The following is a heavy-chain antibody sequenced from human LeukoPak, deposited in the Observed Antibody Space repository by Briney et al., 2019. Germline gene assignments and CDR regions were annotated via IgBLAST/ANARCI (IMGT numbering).Heavy chain of an antibody. J-gene: IGHJ4*02. V-gene: IGHV5-51*01. Sequence: GESLKISCKGSGYSFTNYWIGWVRQMPGKGLEWMGIIYPGDSDTRYSPSFQGQVTISADRSTSTAYLQWSSLKASDTAMYYCARVDDRRFRGYTLWQVVFDYWGQGTLVTVSS. CDR3: ARVDDRRFRGYTLWQVVFDY. CDR2: IYPGDSDT. D-gene: IGHD5-18*01. CDR1: GYSFTNYW.